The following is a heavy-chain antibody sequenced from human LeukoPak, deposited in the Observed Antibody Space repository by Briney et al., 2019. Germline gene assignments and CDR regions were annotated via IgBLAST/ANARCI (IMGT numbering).Heavy chain of an antibody. CDR3: APKDYGVAY. CDR2: IRYDESNK. D-gene: IGHD3-16*01. CDR1: GFTVSSNY. V-gene: IGHV3-30*02. J-gene: IGHJ4*02. Sequence: PGGSLRLSCAASGFTVSSNYMSWVRQAPGKGLEWVAFIRYDESNKYYADSVKGRFTVSRDNSKNTMYLQMNSLRREDTAVYYCAPKDYGVAYWGQGTLVTVSS.